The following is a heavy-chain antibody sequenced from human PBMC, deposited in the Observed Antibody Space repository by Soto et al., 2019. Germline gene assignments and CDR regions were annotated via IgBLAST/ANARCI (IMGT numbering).Heavy chain of an antibody. Sequence: QVQLVESGGGVVQPGRSLRLSCAASGFSFSSYAMHWVRQAPGKGLEWVAVISYDGSNKYYADSVKGRFTISRDNSKNTLYLQMNRLRAEDTAVYSCAKELERRLDSWGQGTLVTVSS. CDR2: ISYDGSNK. V-gene: IGHV3-30-3*02. CDR1: GFSFSSYA. D-gene: IGHD1-1*01. J-gene: IGHJ4*02. CDR3: AKELERRLDS.